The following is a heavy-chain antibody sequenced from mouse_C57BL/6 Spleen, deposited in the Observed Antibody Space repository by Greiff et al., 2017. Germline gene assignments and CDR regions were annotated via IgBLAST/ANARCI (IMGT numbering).Heavy chain of an antibody. CDR2: IYPGDGDT. Sequence: VQLQQSGPELVKPGASVKISCKASGYAFSSSWMNWVKQRPGKGLEWIGRIYPGDGDTNYNGKFKGKATLTADKSSSTAYMQLSSLTSEDSAVYFCARSTGPWFAYWGQGTLVTVSA. CDR1: GYAFSSSW. V-gene: IGHV1-82*01. CDR3: ARSTGPWFAY. D-gene: IGHD4-1*01. J-gene: IGHJ3*01.